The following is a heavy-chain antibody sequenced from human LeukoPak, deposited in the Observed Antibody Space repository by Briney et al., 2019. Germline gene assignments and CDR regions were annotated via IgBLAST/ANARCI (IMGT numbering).Heavy chain of an antibody. J-gene: IGHJ4*02. CDR2: ISSSSSYT. D-gene: IGHD3-10*01. V-gene: IGHV3-11*06. CDR1: GFTFSDYY. CDR3: ARVRYYYGSGSYSYYFDY. Sequence: PGGSLRLSCAASGFTFSDYYMSWIRQAPGKGLEWVPYISSSSSYTNYADSVKGRFTISRDNAKNSLYLQMNSLRAEDTAVYYCARVRYYYGSGSYSYYFDYWGQGTLVTASS.